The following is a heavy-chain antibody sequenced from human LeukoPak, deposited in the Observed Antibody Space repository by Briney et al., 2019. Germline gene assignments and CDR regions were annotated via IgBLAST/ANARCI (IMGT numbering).Heavy chain of an antibody. V-gene: IGHV3-11*04. CDR3: ARDDWMSSVDH. CDR1: GFIFSDYY. J-gene: IGHJ4*02. D-gene: IGHD3-9*01. CDR2: ISSSSSTI. Sequence: KPGGSLRLSCAASGFIFSDYYMTWIRRAPGKGLEWVSYISSSSSTIYYADSVKGRFTISRDNAKKSLYLQMNSLRAEDTAVYYCARDDWMSSVDHWGQGTLVTVSP.